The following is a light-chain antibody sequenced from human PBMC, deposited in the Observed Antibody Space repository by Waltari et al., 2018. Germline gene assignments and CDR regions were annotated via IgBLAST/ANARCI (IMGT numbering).Light chain of an antibody. J-gene: IGKJ2*01. V-gene: IGKV4-1*01. CDR3: QQYYTSPYT. Sequence: DIVMTQSPDSLAVSLGERATINCKSSQSVLYSSNNKKYLAWYQQKPGQPPKLLIYWASTRESGVPDRFSDSGSGTDFTLSISSLQAEDVAVYYCQQYYTSPYTFGQGTKLEIK. CDR1: QSVLYSSNNKKY. CDR2: WAS.